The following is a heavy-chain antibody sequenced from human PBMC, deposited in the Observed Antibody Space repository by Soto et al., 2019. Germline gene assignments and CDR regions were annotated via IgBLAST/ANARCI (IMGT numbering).Heavy chain of an antibody. D-gene: IGHD3-16*02. Sequence: EVQLVESGGGLVKPGGSLRLSCAASGFTFSSYSMNWVRQAPGKGLEWVSSISSSSSYIYYADSVKGRFTISRDNAKNSLYLQTNSLRAEETAVYYCASDGNYGYLLGRYRGVGYCGQGTLVTLSS. V-gene: IGHV3-21*01. J-gene: IGHJ4*02. CDR3: ASDGNYGYLLGRYRGVGY. CDR2: ISSSSSYI. CDR1: GFTFSSYS.